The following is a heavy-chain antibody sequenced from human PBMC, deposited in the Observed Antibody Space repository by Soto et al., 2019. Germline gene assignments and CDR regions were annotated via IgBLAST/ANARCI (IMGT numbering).Heavy chain of an antibody. CDR1: GFTFSSYG. J-gene: IGHJ4*02. CDR3: AKREGLRLGGALLFDY. Sequence: VQLLESGGGLVQPGGSLRLSCAASGFTFSSYGMHWVRQAPGKGLEWVAVISYDGSNKYYADSVKGRFTISRDNSKNTLYLQMNSLRPEDTAVYYCAKREGLRLGGALLFDYWGQGTLVTVSS. V-gene: IGHV3-30*18. CDR2: ISYDGSNK. D-gene: IGHD3-16*01.